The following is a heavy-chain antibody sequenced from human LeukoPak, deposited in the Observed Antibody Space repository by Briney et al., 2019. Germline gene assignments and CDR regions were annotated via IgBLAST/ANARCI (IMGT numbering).Heavy chain of an antibody. D-gene: IGHD4-17*01. CDR1: DGSITNYD. CDR3: ARGYGDFRVEGRYFHS. J-gene: IGHJ4*02. V-gene: IGHV4-59*01. CDR2: VHYSGTA. Sequence: SETLSLTCTVSDGSITNYDWSWVRQPPGKGLGFIGHVHYSGTANYNPSLRSRVTISIDTSKKHFFLKLKSVTAADTAVYFCARGYGDFRVEGRYFHSWGQGTLVTVSS.